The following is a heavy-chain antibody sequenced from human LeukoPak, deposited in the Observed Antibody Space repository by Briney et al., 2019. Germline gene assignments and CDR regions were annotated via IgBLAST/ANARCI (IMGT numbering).Heavy chain of an antibody. D-gene: IGHD1-20*01. Sequence: PSETLSLTCTVSGASISSSYCTWIRQSAGEGLEWIGRMSSGGSTNYNPSLKSRVTISVDTSKNQFSLKLSSVTAADTAVYYCARGVTGTTPGGAYWGQGTLVTVSS. CDR1: GASISSSY. V-gene: IGHV4-4*07. J-gene: IGHJ4*02. CDR3: ARGVTGTTPGGAY. CDR2: MSSGGST.